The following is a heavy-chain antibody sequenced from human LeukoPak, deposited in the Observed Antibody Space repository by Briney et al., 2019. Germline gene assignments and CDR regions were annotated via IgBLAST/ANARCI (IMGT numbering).Heavy chain of an antibody. CDR2: INSVGSST. CDR1: GFTFSSYW. V-gene: IGHV3-74*01. J-gene: IGHJ4*02. CDR3: ARGGYRYSSGWYYFDY. D-gene: IGHD6-19*01. Sequence: GGSLTLSCAASGFTFSSYWMHWVRQPPGKGLVWVSRINSVGSSTSYADSAKGRFTISRDNAKNTLYLQMNSLRAEDTAVYYCARGGYRYSSGWYYFDYWGQGTLVTVSS.